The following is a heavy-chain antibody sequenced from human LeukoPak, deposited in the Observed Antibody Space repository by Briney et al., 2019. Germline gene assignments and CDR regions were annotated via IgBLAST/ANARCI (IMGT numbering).Heavy chain of an antibody. Sequence: GASVKVSCKASGYTFTGYYMHWVRQAPGQGREWMGWINPNSGGTNYAQKFQGRVTLTRDPPISTAYMELSRTRSADTAVYYRARVTRYDGMDVCGQGTTVTVSS. CDR3: ARVTRYDGMDV. V-gene: IGHV1-2*02. J-gene: IGHJ6*02. CDR1: GYTFTGYY. CDR2: INPNSGGT.